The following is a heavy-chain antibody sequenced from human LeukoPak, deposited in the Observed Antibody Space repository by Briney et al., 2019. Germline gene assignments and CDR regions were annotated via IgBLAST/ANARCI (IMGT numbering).Heavy chain of an antibody. CDR1: GFTFSSYW. J-gene: IGHJ4*02. V-gene: IGHV3-7*01. Sequence: QSGGSLRLSCATSGFTFSSYWMSWVRQAPGKGLEWVANIKQDGSEKHYVDSEKGRFTISRDNAKNSFYLQMNSLRAEDMAVYYCVRIYGNSYFDYWGQGTLVTVSS. CDR2: IKQDGSEK. CDR3: VRIYGNSYFDY. D-gene: IGHD4-11*01.